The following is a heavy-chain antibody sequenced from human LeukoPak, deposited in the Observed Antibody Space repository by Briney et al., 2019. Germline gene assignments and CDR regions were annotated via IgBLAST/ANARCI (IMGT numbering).Heavy chain of an antibody. CDR1: GGSFSGYY. CDR3: ARGHQLLAFDP. D-gene: IGHD2-2*01. J-gene: IGHJ5*02. V-gene: IGHV4-34*01. CDR2: INHSGST. Sequence: SETLSLTCAVYGGSFSGYYWSWIRQTPGKGLEWIGEINHSGSTNYNPSLKSRVTISVDTSKNQFSLKLSSVTAADTAVYYCARGHQLLAFDPWGQGTLVTVSS.